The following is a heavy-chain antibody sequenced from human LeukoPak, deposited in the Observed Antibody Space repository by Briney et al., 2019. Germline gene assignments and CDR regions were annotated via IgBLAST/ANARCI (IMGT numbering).Heavy chain of an antibody. D-gene: IGHD3-9*01. J-gene: IGHJ5*01. V-gene: IGHV4-31*03. CDR1: GGSISGRGYY. CDR2: IHSSGST. Sequence: SETLSLTCTVSGGSISGRGYYWGWLRQHPGKGLEWIGYIHSSGSTYYNPSLQSRVIISVDMSQNQLSLKVNSVTAADTAVYYCASGYGSGWFDSWGQGTLVTVSS. CDR3: ASGYGSGWFDS.